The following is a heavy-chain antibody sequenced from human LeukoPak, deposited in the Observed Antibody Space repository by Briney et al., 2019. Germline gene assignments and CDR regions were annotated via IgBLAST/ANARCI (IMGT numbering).Heavy chain of an antibody. CDR3: AKDALGGSGRASSRYYYYYYMDV. CDR2: IWDDGNDK. J-gene: IGHJ6*03. CDR1: GFTFSSFN. D-gene: IGHD6-19*01. V-gene: IGHV3-30*02. Sequence: GGSLRLSCEASGFTFSSFNMHWVRQAPGKGLEWVTFIWDDGNDKHYADSVKGRFTISRDNSKNTLYLQMNSLRAEDTAVYYCAKDALGGSGRASSRYYYYYYMDVWGKGTTVTISS.